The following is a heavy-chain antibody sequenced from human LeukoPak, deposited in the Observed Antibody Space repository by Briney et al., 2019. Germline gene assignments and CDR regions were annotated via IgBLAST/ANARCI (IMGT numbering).Heavy chain of an antibody. D-gene: IGHD1-1*01. V-gene: IGHV3-15*01. Sequence: PGGSPRLSCAASGFTFSNAWMSWVRQAPGKGLEWVGRIKSKAAGGTTDYAAPVQGRFTISRDDSENTLYLQMNSLRAEDTAVYYCAKDVQSWPTYFDYWGQGTLVTVSS. CDR1: GFTFSNAW. CDR2: IKSKAAGGTT. CDR3: AKDVQSWPTYFDY. J-gene: IGHJ4*02.